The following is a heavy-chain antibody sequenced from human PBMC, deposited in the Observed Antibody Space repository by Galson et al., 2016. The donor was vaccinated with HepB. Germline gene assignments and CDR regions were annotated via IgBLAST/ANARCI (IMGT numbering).Heavy chain of an antibody. D-gene: IGHD3-22*01. CDR2: ITGSGVSS. Sequence: SLRLSCAASGFTFRDSTMTWVRQAPGKGLEWVSTITGSGVSSYYADSVKGRFTISRDNSKNNVYLQMNSLRADDTAVYYCAKDGGTWGYYYGDWNLDLWGRGTLATVSS. J-gene: IGHJ2*01. V-gene: IGHV3-23*01. CDR1: GFTFRDST. CDR3: AKDGGTWGYYYGDWNLDL.